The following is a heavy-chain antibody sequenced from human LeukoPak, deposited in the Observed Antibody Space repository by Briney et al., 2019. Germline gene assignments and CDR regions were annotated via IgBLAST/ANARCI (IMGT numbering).Heavy chain of an antibody. CDR2: IKEDESEK. D-gene: IGHD2-21*02. J-gene: IGHJ6*02. CDR1: DFTFSYYW. CDR3: ARVRTAGTYYGMDV. V-gene: IGHV3-7*01. Sequence: GGSLRLCCAASDFTFSYYWMSWVRQAPGKGLEWVANIKEDESEKYYVDSVRGRFTISRDNAKDSLYLQMKSLRAEDTAVYYCARVRTAGTYYGMDVWGQGTTVTVSS.